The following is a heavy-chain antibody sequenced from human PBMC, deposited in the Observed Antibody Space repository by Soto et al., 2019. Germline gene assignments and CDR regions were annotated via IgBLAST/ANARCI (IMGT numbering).Heavy chain of an antibody. D-gene: IGHD3-16*02. CDR2: IKEDGSEI. Sequence: GGSLRLSCAASGFSFSNYEMNWVRQAPGKGLEWVASIKEDGSEIYYLHSVRGRFSISRDSAGNALHLTMNYLSAEDTGVYFCARDSLGGGVIAPAYYFDCWGQGTLVTVSS. V-gene: IGHV3-7*01. CDR1: GFSFSNYE. CDR3: ARDSLGGGVIAPAYYFDC. J-gene: IGHJ4*02.